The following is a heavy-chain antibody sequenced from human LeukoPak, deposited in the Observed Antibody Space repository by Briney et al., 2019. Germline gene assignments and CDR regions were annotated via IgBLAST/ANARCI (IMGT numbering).Heavy chain of an antibody. J-gene: IGHJ4*02. CDR3: ARGSYGEVTFDY. D-gene: IGHD4-17*01. CDR1: GYTFRTHG. CDR2: TNGDSGNT. Sequence: GASVKVSCKASGYTFRTHGITWVRQAPGQGLEWVAWTNGDSGNTKHAQKLQGRVSVTTDTSTNTAYMELTSLTSDDTAMYYCARGSYGEVTFDYWGQGTLVTVSS. V-gene: IGHV1-18*01.